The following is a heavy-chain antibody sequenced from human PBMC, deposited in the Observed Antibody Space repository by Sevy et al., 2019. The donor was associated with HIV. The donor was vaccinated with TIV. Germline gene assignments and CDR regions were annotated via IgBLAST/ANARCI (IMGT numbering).Heavy chain of an antibody. CDR1: GFAFYEYS. CDR2: LSFGCGKI. J-gene: IGHJ4*02. Sequence: GGSLRLSCAASGFAFYEYSMSWIRQAPGKGLEWVATLSFGCGKINYADSVKGRFTISRDNSKNSFYLQMDNLRVEDTALYYCGREGCTRPHDYWGQGTRVTVSS. CDR3: GREGCTRPHDY. V-gene: IGHV3-23*01. D-gene: IGHD2-8*01.